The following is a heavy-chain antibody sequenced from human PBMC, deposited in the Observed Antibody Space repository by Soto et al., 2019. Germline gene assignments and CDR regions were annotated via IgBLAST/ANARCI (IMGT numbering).Heavy chain of an antibody. D-gene: IGHD6-13*01. CDR2: ISAYNGNT. Sequence: QVQLVQSGAEVKKPGASVKVSCKASGYTFTSYGIIWVRQAPGQGLEWMGWISAYNGNTNYAQKLQGRVTMTADTSTSTAYREVRDLRSDDTAVYYCARVSPGQLVNDWFDPWGQGTLVTDSS. V-gene: IGHV1-18*01. CDR3: ARVSPGQLVNDWFDP. J-gene: IGHJ5*02. CDR1: GYTFTSYG.